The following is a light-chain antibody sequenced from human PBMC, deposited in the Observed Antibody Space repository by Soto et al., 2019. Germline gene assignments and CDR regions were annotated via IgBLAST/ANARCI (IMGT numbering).Light chain of an antibody. J-gene: IGLJ3*02. CDR3: NSYAGGNWV. Sequence: QSVLTQPPSASGSLGQSVTIPCTGTSSDVGAYDYVSWYRQEPGKAPKLVIYEVTKRPSGVPDRVSGSKSGNTASLTVSGLQAEDEADYYCNSYAGGNWVFGGGTKLTVL. V-gene: IGLV2-8*01. CDR2: EVT. CDR1: SSDVGAYDY.